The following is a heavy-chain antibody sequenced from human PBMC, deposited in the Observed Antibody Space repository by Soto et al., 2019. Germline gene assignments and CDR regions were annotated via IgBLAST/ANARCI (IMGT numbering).Heavy chain of an antibody. D-gene: IGHD6-13*01. CDR1: GYSFTSYW. CDR3: ARQGAAAARQAFAI. V-gene: IGHV5-51*01. J-gene: IGHJ3*02. Sequence: PGASLKLSCKGYGYSFTSYWTRWVRQMPGKGLEWIGIIYPGDSDTRYSPSFQGQVTISADKSINTAYLQWSSLKASDTAMYYCARQGAAAARQAFAIWGQGTMVTVSS. CDR2: IYPGDSDT.